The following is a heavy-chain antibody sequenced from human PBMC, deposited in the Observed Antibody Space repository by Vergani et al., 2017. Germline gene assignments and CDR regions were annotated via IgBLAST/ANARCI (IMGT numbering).Heavy chain of an antibody. CDR1: GYTFTSYG. CDR3: ARARVDYYGSGSYYKVGHWFDP. CDR2: ISAYNGNT. D-gene: IGHD3-10*01. V-gene: IGHV1-18*01. Sequence: QVQLVQSGAEVKKPGASVKVSCKASGYTFTSYGISWVRQAPGQGLEWMGWISAYNGNTNYAQKLQGRVTMTTDTSTSTAYMELRSLRSDDTAVYYCARARVDYYGSGSYYKVGHWFDPWGQGTLVTVSS. J-gene: IGHJ5*02.